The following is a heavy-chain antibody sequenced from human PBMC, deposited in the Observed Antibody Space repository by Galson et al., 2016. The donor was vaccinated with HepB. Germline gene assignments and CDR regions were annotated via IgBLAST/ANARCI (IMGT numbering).Heavy chain of an antibody. CDR2: IIPFVGTP. V-gene: IGHV1-69*13. CDR3: AREGNCAGYRCFRFDY. J-gene: IGHJ4*02. CDR1: GGTFSRYA. D-gene: IGHD2-15*01. Sequence: SVKVSCKVYGGTFSRYAISWLRQAPGQGLEWMGGIIPFVGTPPYGQKFQGRVRISADESTTTAYMELTGLRVDDTAVYYCAREGNCAGYRCFRFDYWGQGTLVTVSS.